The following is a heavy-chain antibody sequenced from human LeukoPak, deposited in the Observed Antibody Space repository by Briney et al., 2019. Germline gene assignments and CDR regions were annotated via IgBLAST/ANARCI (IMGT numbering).Heavy chain of an antibody. J-gene: IGHJ4*02. Sequence: SETLSLTCTVSGGSISSGSYYWSWIRQPAGKGLEWIGRIYTSGSTNYNPSLKSRVTVSVDTSKNQFPLKLSSVTAADTAVYYCARRRYDFWSGYRPKDRYFDYWGQGTLVTVSS. CDR2: IYTSGST. CDR3: ARRRYDFWSGYRPKDRYFDY. CDR1: GGSISSGSYY. D-gene: IGHD3-3*01. V-gene: IGHV4-61*02.